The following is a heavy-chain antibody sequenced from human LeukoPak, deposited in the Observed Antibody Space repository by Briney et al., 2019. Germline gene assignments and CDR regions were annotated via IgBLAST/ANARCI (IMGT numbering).Heavy chain of an antibody. CDR3: ARGRRESCSGGSCRLRRVNWFDP. Sequence: SQTLSLTCTVSGGSISSGGYYWSWIRQHPGKGLEWIGYIYYSGSTYYNPSLKSRVTISVDTSKNQFSLKLSSVTAADTAVYYCARGRRESCSGGSCRLRRVNWFDPWGQETLVTVSS. J-gene: IGHJ5*02. CDR1: GGSISSGGYY. V-gene: IGHV4-31*03. CDR2: IYYSGST. D-gene: IGHD2-15*01.